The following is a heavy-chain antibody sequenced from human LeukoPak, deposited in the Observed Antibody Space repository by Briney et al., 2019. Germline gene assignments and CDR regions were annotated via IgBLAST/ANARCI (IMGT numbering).Heavy chain of an antibody. CDR2: IHRSGST. J-gene: IGHJ4*02. CDR3: ARGIPRYCSSTTCPNDY. Sequence: PSETLSLTCAVYGGSFSGYSWSWIRQPPGKGLEWIGEIHRSGSTNYHPSLKSRVTISVDTSKNQFSLKLSSVTAADTAVYYCARGIPRYCSSTTCPNDYWGQGTLVTVSS. CDR1: GGSFSGYS. V-gene: IGHV4-34*01. D-gene: IGHD2-2*01.